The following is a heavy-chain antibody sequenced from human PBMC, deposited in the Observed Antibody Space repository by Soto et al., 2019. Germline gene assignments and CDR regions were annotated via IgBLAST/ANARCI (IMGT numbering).Heavy chain of an antibody. V-gene: IGHV4-61*01. J-gene: IGHJ4*02. Sequence: SETLSLNRSISSAAVNRGSYYRSWIRQPPGKGLEWIGYIYYSGSTNYNPSLKSRVTISVDTSKNQFSLKLSSVTAADTAVYYCARETMGAHGYWGQGTLVTVS. CDR3: ARETMGAHGY. CDR1: SAAVNRGSYY. D-gene: IGHD1-26*01. CDR2: IYYSGST.